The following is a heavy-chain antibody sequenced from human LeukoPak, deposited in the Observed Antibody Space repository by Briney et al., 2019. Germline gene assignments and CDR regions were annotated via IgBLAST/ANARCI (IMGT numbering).Heavy chain of an antibody. CDR2: ISSGSDST. CDR3: ATKRGEGTQPNYMWFDP. Sequence: GGSLRLSCAASGFTFSSYAMTWVRQAPGKGLEWVSSISSGSDSTYYADSVKGRCTISRDNSKSMLYLQMNSLRAEDTAIYYCATKRGEGTQPNYMWFDPWGQETLDPVSS. CDR1: GFTFSSYA. V-gene: IGHV3-23*01. J-gene: IGHJ5*02. D-gene: IGHD3-16*01.